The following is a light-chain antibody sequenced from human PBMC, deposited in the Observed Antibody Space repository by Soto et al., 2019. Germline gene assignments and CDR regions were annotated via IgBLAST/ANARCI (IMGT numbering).Light chain of an antibody. CDR2: EVS. J-gene: IGLJ1*01. CDR1: SRDVGSYNH. Sequence: QSVLTQPPSVSVSPGQSVTISCTGTSRDVGSYNHVSWYQQPPGTAPKVMIYEVSNRPSGVPDRFSGSKSGNTATLTISGRQAEDEADYYCSSYTSSSTYVFGTGTKLTVL. V-gene: IGLV2-18*02. CDR3: SSYTSSSTYV.